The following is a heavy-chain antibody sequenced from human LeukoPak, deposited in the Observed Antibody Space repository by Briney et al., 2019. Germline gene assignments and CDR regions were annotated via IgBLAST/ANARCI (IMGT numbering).Heavy chain of an antibody. CDR3: ARDIQVVVTYYDFWSGQRGFDY. Sequence: ASMKVSCKASGYTFTGYYMHRVRQAPGQGLEWMGWINPNSGGTNYAQKFQGRVTMTRDTSISTAYMELSRLRSDDTAVYYCARDIQVVVTYYDFWSGQRGFDYWGQGTLVTVSS. CDR2: INPNSGGT. D-gene: IGHD3-3*01. J-gene: IGHJ4*02. V-gene: IGHV1-2*02. CDR1: GYTFTGYY.